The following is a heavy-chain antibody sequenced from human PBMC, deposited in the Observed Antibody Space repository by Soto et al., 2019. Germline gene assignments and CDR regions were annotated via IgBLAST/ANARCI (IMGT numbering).Heavy chain of an antibody. CDR3: ARSGATGYYSTHYYGMDV. CDR1: GYTFNTYD. J-gene: IGHJ6*02. V-gene: IGHV1-8*01. Sequence: QEQLVQSGAEVKKPGASVKISCKASGYTFNTYDINWVRQATGQGLEWMGWMNPESGSTGFAQSFQGRITVTGNTSINTVYMEVSSLTNEDTAVYFCARSGATGYYSTHYYGMDVWGPGTTVTVSS. CDR2: MNPESGST. D-gene: IGHD3-9*01.